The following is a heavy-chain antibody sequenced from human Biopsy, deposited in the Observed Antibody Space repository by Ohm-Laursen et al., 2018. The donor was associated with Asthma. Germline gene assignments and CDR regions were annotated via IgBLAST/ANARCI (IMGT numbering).Heavy chain of an antibody. CDR3: AKDTEGRYDFWSGLSYNYYGMDV. Sequence: SSLRLSCTASGFTFSSYGMYWVRQAPGKGLEWVAAISYDGSNTYYADSVKGRFTISRDNSKSTLYLQMNSLRAEDTAVYYCAKDTEGRYDFWSGLSYNYYGMDVWGQGTTVTVSS. D-gene: IGHD3-3*01. J-gene: IGHJ6*02. CDR1: GFTFSSYG. V-gene: IGHV3-30*18. CDR2: ISYDGSNT.